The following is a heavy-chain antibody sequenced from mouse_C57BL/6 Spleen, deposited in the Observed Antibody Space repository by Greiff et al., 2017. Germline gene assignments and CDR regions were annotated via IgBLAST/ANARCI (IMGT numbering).Heavy chain of an antibody. J-gene: IGHJ2*01. Sequence: QVHVKQPGAELVKPGASVKLSCKASGYTFTSYWMQWVKQRPGQGLEWIGEIDPSDSYTNYNQKFKGKATLTVDTSSSTAYMQLSSLTSEDSAVYYCAREDYWGQGTTLTVSS. CDR1: GYTFTSYW. V-gene: IGHV1-50*01. CDR2: IDPSDSYT. CDR3: AREDY.